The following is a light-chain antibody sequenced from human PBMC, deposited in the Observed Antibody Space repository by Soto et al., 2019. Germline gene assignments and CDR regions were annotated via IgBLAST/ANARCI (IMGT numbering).Light chain of an antibody. CDR1: SSDIGAYNY. J-gene: IGLJ1*01. CDR2: DVS. Sequence: SSLPQPSSVSGSPGQSITISCPGTSSDIGAYNYDSWYQQYPGEAPNVIIYDVSHRPAGVSNRFSGSKSGNTASLTISGLQTQDEADYYCSSYTSATTYVFGTGTKVTVL. CDR3: SSYTSATTYV. V-gene: IGLV2-14*01.